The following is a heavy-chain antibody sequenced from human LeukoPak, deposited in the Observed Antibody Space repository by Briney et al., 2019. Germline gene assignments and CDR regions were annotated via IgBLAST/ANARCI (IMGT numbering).Heavy chain of an antibody. CDR1: GGSFSGYY. Sequence: PSETLSLTCAVYGGSFSGYYWSWIRQPPGKGLEWIGEINHSGSTNYNPSLKSRVTISVDTSKNQFSLKLSSVTAADTAVYYCASERLAGRECATARRPDYWGQGTLVTVSS. CDR2: INHSGST. V-gene: IGHV4-34*01. J-gene: IGHJ4*02. CDR3: ASERLAGRECATARRPDY. D-gene: IGHD3-9*01.